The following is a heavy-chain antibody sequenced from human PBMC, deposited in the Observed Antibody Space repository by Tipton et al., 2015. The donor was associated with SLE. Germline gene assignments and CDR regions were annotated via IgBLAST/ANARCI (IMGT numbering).Heavy chain of an antibody. CDR3: VRSSARRFDP. J-gene: IGHJ5*02. V-gene: IGHV4-61*09. CDR2: IQASGST. CDR1: GDSIPSVSYY. Sequence: TLSLTCSVSGDSIPSVSYYWTWIRQPAGKGLEWIGHIQASGSTNYNPSLKSRVTLSIDTSKNQFSLKLSSVTAADTAVYYCVRSSARRFDPWGQGNPVTVSS. D-gene: IGHD2-15*01.